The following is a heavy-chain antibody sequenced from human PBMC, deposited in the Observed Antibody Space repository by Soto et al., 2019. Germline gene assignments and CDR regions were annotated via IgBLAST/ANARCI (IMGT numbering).Heavy chain of an antibody. V-gene: IGHV3-23*01. J-gene: IGHJ4*02. CDR1: GFTFSSYA. CDR2: ISGSGGST. D-gene: IGHD3-9*01. Sequence: GGFLRLSCAASGFTFSSYAMSWVRQAPGKGLEWVSAISGSGGSTYYADSVKGRFTISRDNSKNTLYLQMNSLRAEDTAVYYCARGLRYFDWMSSHWGQGTLVTVSS. CDR3: ARGLRYFDWMSSH.